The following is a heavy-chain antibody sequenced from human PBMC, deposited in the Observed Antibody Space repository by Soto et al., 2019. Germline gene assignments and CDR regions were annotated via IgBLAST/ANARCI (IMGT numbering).Heavy chain of an antibody. CDR1: GFTFSSYA. J-gene: IGHJ3*02. V-gene: IGHV3-23*01. Sequence: GGSLRLSCAASGFTFSSYAMSWVRQAPGKGLEWVSAISGSGGSTYYADSVKGRFTISRDNSKNTLYLQMNSLRAEDTAVYYCAIDIVVVTAAPHDAFDIWGQGTMVTVSS. CDR2: ISGSGGST. D-gene: IGHD2-21*02. CDR3: AIDIVVVTAAPHDAFDI.